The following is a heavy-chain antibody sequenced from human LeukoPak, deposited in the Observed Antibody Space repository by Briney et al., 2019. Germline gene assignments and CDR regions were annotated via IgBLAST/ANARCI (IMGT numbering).Heavy chain of an antibody. CDR3: ARAPYSSSWYAPDHLGFDP. V-gene: IGHV3-7*01. D-gene: IGHD6-13*01. CDR2: IKQDGSEK. CDR1: GLTFSSYW. Sequence: AGGSLRLSCAASGLTFSSYWMSWVRQAPGKGLEWVANIKQDGSEKNYVDSVKGRFTISRDNAKNSLYLQMNSLRAEDTAVYYCARAPYSSSWYAPDHLGFDPWGQGTLVTVSS. J-gene: IGHJ5*02.